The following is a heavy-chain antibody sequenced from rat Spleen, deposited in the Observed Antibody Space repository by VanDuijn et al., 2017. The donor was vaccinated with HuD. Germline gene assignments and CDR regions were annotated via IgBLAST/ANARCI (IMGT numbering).Heavy chain of an antibody. D-gene: IGHD1-1*01. J-gene: IGHJ2*01. CDR3: ARHPDYSNYFDY. Sequence: EVQLQESGPGLVKPSQSLSLTCSVSVYSITSGYGWNWIRKFPGNKLEWMGYINSAGSTNYNPPLKSQISITRDTSKNQFFLQVNSVTTEDTATYYCARHPDYSNYFDYWGQGVMVTVSS. CDR2: INSAGST. V-gene: IGHV3-3*01. CDR1: VYSITSGYG.